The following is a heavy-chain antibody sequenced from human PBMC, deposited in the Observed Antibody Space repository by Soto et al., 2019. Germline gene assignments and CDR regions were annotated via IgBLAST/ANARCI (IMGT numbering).Heavy chain of an antibody. CDR3: ARGPESRDGYNLDLYYFDY. J-gene: IGHJ4*02. CDR2: IYSGGST. Sequence: GGSLRLSCAASGFTVSSNYMSWVRQAPGKGLEWVSVIYSGGSTYYADSVKGRFTISRDNSKNTLYLQMNSLRAEDTAVYYCARGPESRDGYNLDLYYFDYWGQGTLVTVSS. D-gene: IGHD5-12*01. CDR1: GFTVSSNY. V-gene: IGHV3-53*01.